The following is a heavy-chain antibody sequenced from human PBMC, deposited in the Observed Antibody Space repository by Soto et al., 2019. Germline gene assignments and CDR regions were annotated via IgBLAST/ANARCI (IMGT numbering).Heavy chain of an antibody. D-gene: IGHD3-16*01. CDR2: IKSKTDGGKT. V-gene: IGHV3-15*01. CDR3: PTPGSVRLSSYYYYYYMDV. CDR1: GFTFSNAW. J-gene: IGHJ6*03. Sequence: EVQLVESGGGLVKPGGSLRLSCAASGFTFSNAWMSWVRQAPGKGLEWVGRIKSKTDGGKTDYAAPVKGRFTISREDSKNTLYLQMNSLTTEDTAVYYCPTPGSVRLSSYYYYYYMDVWGKGTTVTVSS.